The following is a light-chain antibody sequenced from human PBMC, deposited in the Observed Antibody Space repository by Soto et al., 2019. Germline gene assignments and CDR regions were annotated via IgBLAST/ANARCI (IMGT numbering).Light chain of an antibody. CDR1: QNVSIW. J-gene: IGKJ1*01. Sequence: DIQMTQSPSTLSASEGDRVTISCRASQNVSIWLAWYQQKPGRAPKLLIYKSSILESGVPSRFSGSGSGTEFTLTISSLQPDDFATYYCQQFNTSPWTFGQGTKVDI. V-gene: IGKV1-5*03. CDR3: QQFNTSPWT. CDR2: KSS.